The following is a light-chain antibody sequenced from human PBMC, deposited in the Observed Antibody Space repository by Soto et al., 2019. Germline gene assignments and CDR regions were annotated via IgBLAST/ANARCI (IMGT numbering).Light chain of an antibody. V-gene: IGKV1-5*03. CDR2: KAS. J-gene: IGKJ5*01. Sequence: DIQMTQSPSTLSGSVGDRVTITCRSSQTISSWLAWYQQKPGKAPKLLIYKASTLKSGVPSRFSGSGSGTEFTLSISSLQSEDSAVYYCQQSNDWRSITFCQVTLL. CDR3: QQSNDWRSIT. CDR1: QTISSW.